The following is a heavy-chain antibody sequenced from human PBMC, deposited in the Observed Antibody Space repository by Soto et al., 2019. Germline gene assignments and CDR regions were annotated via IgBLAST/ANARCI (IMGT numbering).Heavy chain of an antibody. CDR3: ARVHANYDSLHYAFDI. J-gene: IGHJ3*02. D-gene: IGHD3-3*01. CDR1: GFTFSSYS. V-gene: IGHV3-21*01. CDR2: ISSSSSYI. Sequence: GGSLRLSCAASGFTFSSYSMNWVRQAPGKGLEWVSSISSSSSYIYYADSVKGRFTISRDNAKNSLYLQMNSLRAEDTAVYYCARVHANYDSLHYAFDIWGQGTMVTVSS.